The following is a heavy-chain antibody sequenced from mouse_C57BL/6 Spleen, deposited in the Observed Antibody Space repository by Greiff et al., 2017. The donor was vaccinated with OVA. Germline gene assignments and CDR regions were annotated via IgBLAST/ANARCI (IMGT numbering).Heavy chain of an antibody. CDR1: GYTFTSYW. D-gene: IGHD1-1*01. J-gene: IGHJ4*01. Sequence: QVQLQQPGAELVRPGSSVKLSCKASGYTFTSYWMAWVKQTPGQGLEWIGNIYPSGGDTHYNQKFKDKATLTVDTSSSTAYMQLSRLTSEDAAVDYWARKGRYGGSSYGAMDYWGQGTSVTVSS. CDR2: IYPSGGDT. CDR3: ARKGRYGGSSYGAMDY. V-gene: IGHV1-61*01.